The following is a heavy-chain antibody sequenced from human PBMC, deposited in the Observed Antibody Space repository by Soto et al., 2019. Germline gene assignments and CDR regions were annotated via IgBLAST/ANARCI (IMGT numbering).Heavy chain of an antibody. CDR2: ISGSGGSL. Sequence: RHPSTVFGLSIRNHSMRRILKDPGKGLEWVSGISGSGGSLYYADSVKGRLTISRDNAKNSLYLQMNSLRAEDTAVYYCARGLWFGENWFDPWGQGTLVTVS. CDR1: GLSIRNHS. V-gene: IGHV3-11*01. CDR3: ARGLWFGENWFDP. D-gene: IGHD3-10*01. J-gene: IGHJ5*02.